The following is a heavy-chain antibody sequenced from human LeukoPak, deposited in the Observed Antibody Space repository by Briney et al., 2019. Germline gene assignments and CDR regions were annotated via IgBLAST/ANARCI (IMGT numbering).Heavy chain of an antibody. D-gene: IGHD3-9*01. J-gene: IGHJ4*02. CDR1: GFTFSSYG. V-gene: IGHV3-23*01. Sequence: PGGSLRLSCAASGFTFSSYGVSWVRQAPGKGLEWVSAISGSGGSTYYADSVKGRFTISRDNPKNTLYLQMNSLRAEDTAVYYCARDLGLSPGRGRYFDLPDHYWGQGTLVTVSS. CDR2: ISGSGGST. CDR3: ARDLGLSPGRGRYFDLPDHY.